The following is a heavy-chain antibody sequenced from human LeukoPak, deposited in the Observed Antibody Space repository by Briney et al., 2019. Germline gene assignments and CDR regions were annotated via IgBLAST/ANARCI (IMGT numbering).Heavy chain of an antibody. D-gene: IGHD5-12*01. J-gene: IGHJ4*02. V-gene: IGHV4-59*08. Sequence: PSETLSLTCTVSGGSISSYYWSWIRQPPGKGLEWIGYIYYSGSTNYNPSLKSRVTISVDTSKNQFSLKLSSVTAADTAVYYCARHASSRSSGFITYWGQGTLVTVSS. CDR1: GGSISSYY. CDR3: ARHASSRSSGFITY. CDR2: IYYSGST.